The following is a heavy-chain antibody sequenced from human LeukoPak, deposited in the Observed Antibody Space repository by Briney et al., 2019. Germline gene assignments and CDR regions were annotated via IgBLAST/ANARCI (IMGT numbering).Heavy chain of an antibody. V-gene: IGHV4-31*03. Sequence: SETLSLTCTVSGGSISSGGYYWSWIRQHPGKGLEWIGYIYYSGSTYYNPSLKSRVTISVDTSKNQFSLELSSVTAADTAVYYCARYCSGGSCYYFDYWGQGTLVTVSS. J-gene: IGHJ4*02. CDR1: GGSISSGGYY. CDR2: IYYSGST. D-gene: IGHD2-15*01. CDR3: ARYCSGGSCYYFDY.